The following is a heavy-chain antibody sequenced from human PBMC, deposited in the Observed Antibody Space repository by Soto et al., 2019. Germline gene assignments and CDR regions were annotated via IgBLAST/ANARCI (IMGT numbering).Heavy chain of an antibody. Sequence: GGSLRLSCAASGFTFKIYALHWVRQAPGKGLEWVAVISFDGDKKYYADSVKGRFTISRDNFKNTLYLQMNNLRVEDAAIYFCAREDDYGYRYINYGLDVWGQGTTVTVSS. CDR1: GFTFKIYA. J-gene: IGHJ6*02. CDR3: AREDDYGYRYINYGLDV. CDR2: ISFDGDKK. D-gene: IGHD5-12*01. V-gene: IGHV3-30-3*01.